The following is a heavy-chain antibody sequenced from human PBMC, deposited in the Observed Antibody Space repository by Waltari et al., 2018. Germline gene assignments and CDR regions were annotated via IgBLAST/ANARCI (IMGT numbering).Heavy chain of an antibody. D-gene: IGHD6-6*01. CDR2: MNPKSGNT. CDR1: GYTFTSYD. J-gene: IGHJ5*02. V-gene: IGHV1-8*03. Sequence: QVQLVQSGAEVKKPGASVKVSCKASGYTFTSYDINWVRQATGQGREWMGWMNPKSGNTGYAQKVQGRFTITRNTAISTAYMALSSLRSEDTAVYYCARGRVVAARLRGYWFDPWGQGTLVTVSS. CDR3: ARGRVVAARLRGYWFDP.